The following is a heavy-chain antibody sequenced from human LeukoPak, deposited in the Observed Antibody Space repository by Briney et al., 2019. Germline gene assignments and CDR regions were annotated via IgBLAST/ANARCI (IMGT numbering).Heavy chain of an antibody. Sequence: GRSLRLSCAASGFAFSSYAMHWVRQAPGKGLEWVAIISYDGITEDYSDSVKGRFSISRDNFKNTLYLQMNSLKTEDTAVYYCTTDSQFEWDHTDWGQGTLVTVSS. CDR2: ISYDGITE. V-gene: IGHV3-30*04. D-gene: IGHD1-26*01. CDR1: GFAFSSYA. J-gene: IGHJ4*02. CDR3: TTDSQFEWDHTD.